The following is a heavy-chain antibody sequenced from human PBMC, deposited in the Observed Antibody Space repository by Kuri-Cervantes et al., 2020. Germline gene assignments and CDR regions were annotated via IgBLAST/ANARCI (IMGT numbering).Heavy chain of an antibody. CDR3: ARETYYYDGTDYYSWFDP. J-gene: IGHJ5*02. CDR1: GYTFTSYY. D-gene: IGHD3-22*01. Sequence: ASVKVSCKASGYTFTSYYMHWVRQAPGQGLEWMGIINPSGGSTSYAQKFQGRVTMTRDTSTSTVYMELSSLRAEDTAVYYCARETYYYDGTDYYSWFDPWGQGTLVTVSS. V-gene: IGHV1-46*01. CDR2: INPSGGST.